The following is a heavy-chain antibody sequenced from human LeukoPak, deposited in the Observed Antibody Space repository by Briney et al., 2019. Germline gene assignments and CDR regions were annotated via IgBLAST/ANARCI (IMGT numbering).Heavy chain of an antibody. CDR3: ARGVVGAPQDFYMDV. CDR1: GYSFTSYW. D-gene: IGHD1-26*01. V-gene: IGHV5-51*01. Sequence: GESLKISCKGSGYSFTSYWIGWVRQMPGKGLEWMGIIYPGDSDTRYSPSFQGQVTISADKSISTAYLQWSSLKASDTAMYYCARGVVGAPQDFYMDVWGKGTTVTVSS. J-gene: IGHJ6*03. CDR2: IYPGDSDT.